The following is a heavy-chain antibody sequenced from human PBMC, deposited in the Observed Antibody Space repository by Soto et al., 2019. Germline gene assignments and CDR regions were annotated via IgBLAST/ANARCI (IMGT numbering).Heavy chain of an antibody. CDR2: IVPIYRTA. CDR3: ARDYGAKLSSS. J-gene: IGHJ4*02. V-gene: IGHV1-69*13. CDR1: GGTFSSYR. Sequence: GASVEVSCKASGGTFSSYRFNWVRQARGQGLEWLGGIVPIYRTADYAQKFQGRVTITADESTRTVYLELSSLKSQDTALYYCARDYGAKLSSSWGKGTLVTVPQ. D-gene: IGHD6-13*01.